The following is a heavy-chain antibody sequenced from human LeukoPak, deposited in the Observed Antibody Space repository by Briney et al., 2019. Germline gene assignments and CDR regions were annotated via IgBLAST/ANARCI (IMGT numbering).Heavy chain of an antibody. J-gene: IGHJ5*02. CDR2: IYYSGST. Sequence: PSETLSLTCTVSGGSISSGGSYWNWIRQHPGKGLEWIGYIYYSGSTYYNPSLKSRVIISVDTSKNQFSLKLSSVTAADTAVYYCARSPDIVGEPVAIAPGWFDPWGQGTLVTVSS. CDR3: ARSPDIVGEPVAIAPGWFDP. D-gene: IGHD2-2*01. CDR1: GGSISSGGSY. V-gene: IGHV4-31*03.